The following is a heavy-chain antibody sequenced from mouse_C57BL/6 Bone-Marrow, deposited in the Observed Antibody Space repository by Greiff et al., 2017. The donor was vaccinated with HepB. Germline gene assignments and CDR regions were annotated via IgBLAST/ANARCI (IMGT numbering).Heavy chain of an antibody. D-gene: IGHD2-3*01. V-gene: IGHV5-6*02. J-gene: IGHJ3*01. CDR1: GFTFSSYG. Sequence: DVMLVESGGDLVKPGGSLKLSCAASGFTFSSYGMSWVRQTPDKRLEWVATISSGGSYTYYPDSVKGRFTISRDNAKNTLYLQMSSLKSEDTAMYYCARHERWLLPAYWGQGTLVTVSA. CDR3: ARHERWLLPAY. CDR2: ISSGGSYT.